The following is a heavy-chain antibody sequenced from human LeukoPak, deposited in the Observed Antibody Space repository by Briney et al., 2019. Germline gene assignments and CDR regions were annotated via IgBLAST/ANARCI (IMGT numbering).Heavy chain of an antibody. V-gene: IGHV3-23*01. Sequence: GGSLGLSCAASGFTFSDYAMTWVRQAPGKGLEWVSVISDSGSSTYYADYVKGRFTISRDNSKNTLYLQMNSLRAEDTAVYYCARDYLGAAAGKSRRFDYWGQGTLVTVSS. CDR3: ARDYLGAAAGKSRRFDY. J-gene: IGHJ4*02. D-gene: IGHD6-13*01. CDR2: ISDSGSST. CDR1: GFTFSDYA.